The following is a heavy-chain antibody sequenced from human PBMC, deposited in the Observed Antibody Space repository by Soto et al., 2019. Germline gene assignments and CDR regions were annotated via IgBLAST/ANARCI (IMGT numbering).Heavy chain of an antibody. V-gene: IGHV4-31*03. J-gene: IGHJ5*02. CDR3: AGRSYCSSTSCKQTNWFDP. Sequence: TLSLTFTVSDGSISGGGYYWSWIRQHPGKGLEWIGYIYYSGSTYYNPSLKSRVTISVDTSKNQFSLKLSSVTAADTAVYYCAGRSYCSSTSCKQTNWFDPWGQGTLVTVSS. CDR2: IYYSGST. CDR1: DGSISGGGYY. D-gene: IGHD2-2*01.